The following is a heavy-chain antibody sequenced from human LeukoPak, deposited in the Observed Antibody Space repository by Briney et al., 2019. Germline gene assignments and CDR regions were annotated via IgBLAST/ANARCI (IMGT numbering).Heavy chain of an antibody. CDR1: GGSISSSSYY. V-gene: IGHV4-39*01. J-gene: IGHJ4*02. CDR3: ARHYYDSGGYYYFDY. D-gene: IGHD3-22*01. Sequence: SETLSLTCTVSGGSISSSSYYWGWIRQPPGKGLEWIGSIYYSGSTYYNPSLKSRVTISVDTSKNQFSLKLSSVTAADTAVYYCARHYYDSGGYYYFDYWGQGTLVTVSS. CDR2: IYYSGST.